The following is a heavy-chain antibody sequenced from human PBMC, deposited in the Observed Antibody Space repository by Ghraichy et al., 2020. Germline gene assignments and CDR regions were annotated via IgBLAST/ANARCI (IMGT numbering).Heavy chain of an antibody. J-gene: IGHJ6*02. D-gene: IGHD1-14*01. CDR2: ISYSGNT. CDR3: ARGGGLTDIVLASPHHDHIMDV. V-gene: IGHV4-34*01. CDR1: GGSFSGYY. Sequence: SETLSLTCGVYGGSFSGYYWSWIRQSPGKGLEWIGEISYSGNTNYNPSLKSRVTLLVDTSKKQFSLKVTSVTAADTAVYYCARGGGLTDIVLASPHHDHIMDVWGQGTTVTVSS.